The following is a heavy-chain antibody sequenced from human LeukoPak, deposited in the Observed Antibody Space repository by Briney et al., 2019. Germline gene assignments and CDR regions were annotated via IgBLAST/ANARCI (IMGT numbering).Heavy chain of an antibody. D-gene: IGHD2-2*01. J-gene: IGHJ4*02. CDR1: GFTFSSYT. CDR3: ATEGRSTTPGY. Sequence: GGSLRLSCGASGFTFSSYTMIWVRQAPAKGLEWVSSISSGSNSIYYADSVKGRFTISRDNAKKSLYLQMNSLRAEDTSVYYCATEGRSTTPGYWGQGTLVTVSS. CDR2: ISSGSNSI. V-gene: IGHV3-21*01.